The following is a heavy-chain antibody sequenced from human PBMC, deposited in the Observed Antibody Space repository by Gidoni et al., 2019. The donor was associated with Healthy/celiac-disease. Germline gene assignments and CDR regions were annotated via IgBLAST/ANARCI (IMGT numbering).Heavy chain of an antibody. CDR2: TA. Sequence: TANYAQKFQGRVTITADKSTSTAYMELSSLRSEDTAVYYCARDNVPWYSSGGYYGMDVWGQGTTVTVSS. J-gene: IGHJ6*02. D-gene: IGHD6-25*01. CDR3: ARDNVPWYSSGGYYGMDV. V-gene: IGHV1-69*06.